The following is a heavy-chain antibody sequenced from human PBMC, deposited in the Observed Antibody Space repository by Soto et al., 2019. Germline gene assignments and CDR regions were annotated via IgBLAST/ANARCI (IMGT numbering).Heavy chain of an antibody. J-gene: IGHJ3*02. CDR1: EGSSSGLGDS. CDR2: IYYSGGT. Sequence: PLSLTCAVAEGSSSGLGDSWSWIRQPPGKGLEWIGYIYYSGGTYYNASLKSRVTISADASKNQFSLKVNSVTAADTAVYYCARYSSSWYGAFDIWGQGTMVTVSS. D-gene: IGHD6-13*01. V-gene: IGHV4-30-2*03. CDR3: ARYSSSWYGAFDI.